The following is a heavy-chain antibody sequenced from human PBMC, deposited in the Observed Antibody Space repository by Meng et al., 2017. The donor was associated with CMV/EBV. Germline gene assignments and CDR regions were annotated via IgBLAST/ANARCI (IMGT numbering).Heavy chain of an antibody. J-gene: IGHJ4*02. Sequence: VQRVESGGEGKEPGASVKVSCKASGYTFTSYYMHWVRQAPGQGLEWMGIINPSGGSTSYAQKFQGRVTMTRDTSTSTVYMELSSLRSEDTAVYYCAREGEGVVAATPHFDYWGQGTLVTVSS. CDR2: INPSGGST. CDR3: AREGEGVVAATPHFDY. D-gene: IGHD2-15*01. CDR1: GYTFTSYY. V-gene: IGHV1-46*01.